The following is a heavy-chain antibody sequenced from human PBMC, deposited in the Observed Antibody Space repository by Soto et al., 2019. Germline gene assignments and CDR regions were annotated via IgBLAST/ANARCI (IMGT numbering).Heavy chain of an antibody. CDR1: GYSISRGSY. D-gene: IGHD2-15*01. CDR3: ARVHVIVVAGSTFDY. J-gene: IGHJ4*01. Sequence: SETLSLTCTVSGYSISRGSYCAWIRQPPGKGPEWIASIYHRGTTFYNPSLKSRITISVDTSNNQFSLKLTSVTAADTAVYYCARVHVIVVAGSTFDYWAHGTLATLS. V-gene: IGHV4-38-2*02. CDR2: IYHRGTT.